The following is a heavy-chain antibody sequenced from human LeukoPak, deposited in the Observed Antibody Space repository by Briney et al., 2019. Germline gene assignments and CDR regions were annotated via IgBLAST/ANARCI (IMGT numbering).Heavy chain of an antibody. CDR3: ARDSSGYSGYGQLRDAFDI. Sequence: SVKVSCKASGGTFSSYAISWVRQAPGQGLEWMGRIIPILGIANYAQKFQGRVTITADKSTSTAYMELSSLRSEDTAVYYCARDSSGYSGYGQLRDAFDIWGQGTMVTVSS. V-gene: IGHV1-69*04. J-gene: IGHJ3*02. CDR1: GGTFSSYA. D-gene: IGHD5-12*01. CDR2: IIPILGIA.